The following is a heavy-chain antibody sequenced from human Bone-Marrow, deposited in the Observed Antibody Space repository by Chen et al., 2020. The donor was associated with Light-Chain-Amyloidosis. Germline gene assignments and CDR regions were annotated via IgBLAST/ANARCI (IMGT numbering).Heavy chain of an antibody. Sequence: EVQLVQSGPEVKKPGESRKISCQGSGYRFTSYWIGWVRQLPGKGLEWMGIIYPGDSDARYSPSFQGQVTISVDKSTTTAYLQWSSLKASDTAIYYCAREVSRDHFDYWGQGTLVTVSS. CDR3: AREVSRDHFDY. V-gene: IGHV5-51*01. CDR1: GYRFTSYW. D-gene: IGHD2-2*01. CDR2: IYPGDSDA. J-gene: IGHJ4*02.